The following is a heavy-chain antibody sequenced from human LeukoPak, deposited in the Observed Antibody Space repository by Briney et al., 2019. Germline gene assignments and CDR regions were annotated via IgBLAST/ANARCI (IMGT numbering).Heavy chain of an antibody. V-gene: IGHV3-15*01. J-gene: IGHJ4*02. CDR1: GFTFSNAW. D-gene: IGHD2-8*01. CDR3: TTKTWSMTDY. CDR2: IKNKTDGGTT. Sequence: PGGSLRLSCAASGFTFSNAWMSWVRQAPGKGLEWVGRIKNKTDGGTTDYAAPVKGRFTIPRDDSKNTLYLQMNSLKTEDTAVYYCTTKTWSMTDYWGQGTLVTVSS.